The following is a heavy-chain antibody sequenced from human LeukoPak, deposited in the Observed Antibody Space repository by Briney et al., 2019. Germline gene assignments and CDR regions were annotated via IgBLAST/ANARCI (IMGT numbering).Heavy chain of an antibody. D-gene: IGHD3-22*01. CDR3: AKVFYYDSSGYT. Sequence: GGSLGLSCAASGFTFSSYAMSWVRQAPGKGLEWVSAISGSGGSTYYADSVKGRFTISRDNSKNTLYLQMNSLRAEDTAVYYCAKVFYYDSSGYTWGQGTLVTVSS. V-gene: IGHV3-23*01. CDR1: GFTFSSYA. J-gene: IGHJ5*02. CDR2: ISGSGGST.